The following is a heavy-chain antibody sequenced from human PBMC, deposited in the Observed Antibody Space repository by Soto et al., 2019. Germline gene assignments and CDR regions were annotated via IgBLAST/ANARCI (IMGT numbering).Heavy chain of an antibody. V-gene: IGHV3-13*04. CDR1: GFTFSSYD. Sequence: EVQLVESGGGLVQPGGSLRLSCAASGFTFSSYDMHWVRQATGKGLEWVSAFGTAGDTYYPGSVKGRFTISRENARNSLYLQMNSLRAGDTAVYYCARSPPGGYHYYYGLDVWGQGTTVTVSS. J-gene: IGHJ6*02. D-gene: IGHD3-22*01. CDR3: ARSPPGGYHYYYGLDV. CDR2: FGTAGDT.